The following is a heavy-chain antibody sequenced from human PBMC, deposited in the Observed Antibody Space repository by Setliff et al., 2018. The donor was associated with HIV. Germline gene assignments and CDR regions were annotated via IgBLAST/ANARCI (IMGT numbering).Heavy chain of an antibody. CDR3: ARGWVRGPIISPGTYFSYGLDV. CDR1: GGSFSGYS. D-gene: IGHD3-10*01. J-gene: IGHJ6*02. Sequence: SETLSLTCAVYGGSFSGYSWNWIRQSPGKGLEWIGEINFSGGTNYNPSLNSRVTISVDTSKNQFSLNLNSVTAADTAVYYCARGWVRGPIISPGTYFSYGLDVWGQGTPVTVSS. CDR2: INFSGGT. V-gene: IGHV4-34*01.